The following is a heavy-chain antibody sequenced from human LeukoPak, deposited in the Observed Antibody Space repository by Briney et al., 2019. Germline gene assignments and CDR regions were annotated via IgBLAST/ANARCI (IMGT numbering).Heavy chain of an antibody. J-gene: IGHJ6*02. Sequence: PGGSLRLSCAASGFTFSSYWMSWVRQAPGKGLEWVAFIRYDGSNKYYADSVKGRFTISRDNSKNTLYLQMNSLRAEDTAVCYCAKDQQQQLAWSYYYYGMDVWGQGTTVTVSS. V-gene: IGHV3-30*02. D-gene: IGHD6-13*01. CDR1: GFTFSSYW. CDR2: IRYDGSNK. CDR3: AKDQQQQLAWSYYYYGMDV.